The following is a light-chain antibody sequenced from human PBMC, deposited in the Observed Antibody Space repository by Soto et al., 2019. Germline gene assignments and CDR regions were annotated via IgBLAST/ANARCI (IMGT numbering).Light chain of an antibody. J-gene: IGLJ1*01. Sequence: QSVLTQPPSVSGAPGQGVTISCAGSSSNIGAPYDVHWYQHLPGTAPKLLLYGGNNRPSGVPDRFSGSRSGTSASLAITGLQAEDEAEYFCFSFTTTSTHVFGTGTKVTVL. CDR3: FSFTTTSTHV. CDR2: GGN. V-gene: IGLV1-40*01. CDR1: SSNIGAPYD.